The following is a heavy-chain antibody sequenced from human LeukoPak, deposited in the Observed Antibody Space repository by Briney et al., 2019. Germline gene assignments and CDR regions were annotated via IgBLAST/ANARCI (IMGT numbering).Heavy chain of an antibody. V-gene: IGHV4-59*01. CDR2: IYYSGST. CDR3: ARAVGATEYFDY. J-gene: IGHJ4*02. Sequence: SETLSLTCTVSGGSISSYYWSWIRPPPGKGLEWIGYIYYSGSTNYNPSLESRVTISVDTSKNQFSLKLSSVTAADTAVYYCARAVGATEYFDYWGQGTLVTVSS. D-gene: IGHD1-26*01. CDR1: GGSISSYY.